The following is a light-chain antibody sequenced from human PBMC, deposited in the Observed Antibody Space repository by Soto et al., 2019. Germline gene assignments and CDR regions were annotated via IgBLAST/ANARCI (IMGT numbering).Light chain of an antibody. J-gene: IGKJ5*01. V-gene: IGKV3-15*01. Sequence: EIVITQSPATLSLSPGERATLSFRASQSVASNLAWYQQKPGQAPRLLIYGASTRATGFPARFSGSGSGTEFTLTINSLQSEDFAVYYCQQYDYWPPITFGQGTRLEIK. CDR1: QSVASN. CDR2: GAS. CDR3: QQYDYWPPIT.